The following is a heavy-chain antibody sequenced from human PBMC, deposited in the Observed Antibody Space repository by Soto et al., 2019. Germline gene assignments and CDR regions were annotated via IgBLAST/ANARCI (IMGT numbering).Heavy chain of an antibody. CDR1: GFTFSGYA. V-gene: IGHV3-23*01. Sequence: GWSLRLSCAASGFTFSGYAMSWVRQAPGKGLEWVSAISGSGGSTYYADSVKGRFTISRDNSKTTLYLQMNSLRAEDTAVYYCAKGVSSSGTSKYYFDYWGQGTLVTVSS. CDR3: AKGVSSSGTSKYYFDY. J-gene: IGHJ4*02. CDR2: ISGSGGST. D-gene: IGHD6-19*01.